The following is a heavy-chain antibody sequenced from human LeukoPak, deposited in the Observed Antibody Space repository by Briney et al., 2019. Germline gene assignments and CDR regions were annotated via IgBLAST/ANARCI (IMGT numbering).Heavy chain of an antibody. V-gene: IGHV1-18*01. J-gene: IGHJ5*01. CDR1: TSR. CDR2: IGTYGGDT. CDR3: ARDLWNFYVHSGYNRDFDS. D-gene: IGHD3-10*02. Sequence: ASVKISCKATSRISWVRQAPGQGLEWMGWIGTYGGDTYYAQKFQGRITVTTDTSTSTVYMELRNLRSDDTAVYYCARDLWNFYVHSGYNRDFDSWGQGTLVPVSS.